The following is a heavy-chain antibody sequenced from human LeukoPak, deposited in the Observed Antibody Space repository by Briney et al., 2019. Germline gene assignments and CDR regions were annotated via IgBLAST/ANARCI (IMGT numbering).Heavy chain of an antibody. V-gene: IGHV1-2*06. CDR1: GYTFTGYY. D-gene: IGHD4-11*01. J-gene: IGHJ3*02. CDR2: INPNSGGT. CDR3: ARIGQYYSIKGEDAFDI. Sequence: ASVKVSRKASGYTFTGYYMHWVRQAPGQGLEWMGRINPNSGGTNYARKFQGRVTMTRDTSISTAYMELSRLRSDDTAVYYCARIGQYYSIKGEDAFDIWGQGTMVTVSS.